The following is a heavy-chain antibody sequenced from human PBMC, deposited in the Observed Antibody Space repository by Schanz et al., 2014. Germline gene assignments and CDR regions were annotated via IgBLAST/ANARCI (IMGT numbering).Heavy chain of an antibody. CDR2: ISVYTGNT. CDR3: AREPLSGYNWFDP. CDR1: GYTFTTYA. V-gene: IGHV1-18*01. D-gene: IGHD6-25*01. Sequence: QVQLVQSGAEVKKPGASVRVSCKASGYTFTTYAMSWVRQAPGQGLEWVGWISVYTGNTKYGQKVQGRVTMTTDTSTSTVYMELRSLRSDDTAVYYCAREPLSGYNWFDPWGQGALVTVSS. J-gene: IGHJ5*02.